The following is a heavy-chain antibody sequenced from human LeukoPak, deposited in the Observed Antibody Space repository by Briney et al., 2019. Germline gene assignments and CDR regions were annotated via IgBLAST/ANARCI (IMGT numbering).Heavy chain of an antibody. CDR2: ISSSSSYT. V-gene: IGHV3-21*04. CDR3: AKESLIKYYFDH. J-gene: IGHJ4*02. CDR1: GFTFSSYS. D-gene: IGHD3-16*02. Sequence: GGSLRLSCAASGFTFSSYSMNWVRQAPGKGLEWVSSISSSSSYTYYADSVKGRFTISRDNSKNTLYLQMNSLRAEDTAVYYCAKESLIKYYFDHWGQGTLVTVSS.